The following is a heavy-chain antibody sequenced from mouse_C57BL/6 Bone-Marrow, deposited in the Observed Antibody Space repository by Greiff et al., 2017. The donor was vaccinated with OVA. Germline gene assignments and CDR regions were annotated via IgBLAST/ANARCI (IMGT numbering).Heavy chain of an antibody. D-gene: IGHD4-1*01. CDR3: ARTGTRFAY. CDR2: IYPGDGDT. CDR1: GYAFSSYW. J-gene: IGHJ3*01. V-gene: IGHV1-80*01. Sequence: VQLQESGAELVKPGASVKISCKASGYAFSSYWMNWVKQRPAKGLEWIGQIYPGDGDTNYNGKFKGKATLTADKSSSTAYMQLSSLTSEDSAVYFCARTGTRFAYWGQGTLVTVSA.